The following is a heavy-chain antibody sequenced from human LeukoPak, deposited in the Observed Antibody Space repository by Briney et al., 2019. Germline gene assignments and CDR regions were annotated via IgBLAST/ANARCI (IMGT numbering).Heavy chain of an antibody. D-gene: IGHD4-23*01. CDR3: ARGGTAVIAPYAFDI. CDR2: IYYSGST. V-gene: IGHV4-59*01. CDR1: GGSISSYY. Sequence: SETLSLTCTVSGGSISSYYWSWIRQPPGRGLEWIGYIYYSGSTNCNPSVKSRVAMSVDTSKKQFSLKLSSLTAADTAVYYCARGGTAVIAPYAFDIWGQGTMVTVSS. J-gene: IGHJ3*02.